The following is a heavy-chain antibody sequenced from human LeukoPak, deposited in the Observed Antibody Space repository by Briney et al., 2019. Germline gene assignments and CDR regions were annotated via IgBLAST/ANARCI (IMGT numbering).Heavy chain of an antibody. Sequence: GGSLRLSCAASGFTFSSYAMSWVRQAPGEGLEWVSAISGSGGSTYYADSVKGWFTISRDNSKNTLYLQMNSLRAEDTAVYYCVKGALYYYDSSGYYFDYWGQGTLVTVSS. J-gene: IGHJ4*02. CDR1: GFTFSSYA. CDR3: VKGALYYYDSSGYYFDY. CDR2: ISGSGGST. D-gene: IGHD3-22*01. V-gene: IGHV3-23*01.